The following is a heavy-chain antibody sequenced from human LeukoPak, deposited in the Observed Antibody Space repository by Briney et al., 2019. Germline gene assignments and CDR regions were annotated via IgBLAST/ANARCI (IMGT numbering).Heavy chain of an antibody. D-gene: IGHD2-15*01. CDR2: ISSSSRYI. CDR3: ARCSGGSTSHSDDY. J-gene: IGHJ4*02. CDR1: GFTFSSYS. Sequence: GGSLRLSCAASGFTFSSYSINWVRQAPGKGLEWVSSISSSSRYIYYADSVKGRFTISRDNAKNSLYLQMNSLRAEDTAVYYCARCSGGSTSHSDDYWGQGTLVTVSS. V-gene: IGHV3-21*01.